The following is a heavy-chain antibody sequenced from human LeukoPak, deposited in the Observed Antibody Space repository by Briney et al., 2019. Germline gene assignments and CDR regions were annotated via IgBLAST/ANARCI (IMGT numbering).Heavy chain of an antibody. Sequence: GGSLRLSCAASGFTFSSYAMSWVRQAPGKGLEWLSAISDSGGSRNYADSVKGRFTISRDNPKNTLCLQMNSLRAEDTAVYFCAKRGVVIRVILVGFHKEAYYFDSWGQGALVTVSS. J-gene: IGHJ4*02. D-gene: IGHD3-22*01. V-gene: IGHV3-23*01. CDR3: AKRGVVIRVILVGFHKEAYYFDS. CDR1: GFTFSSYA. CDR2: ISDSGGSR.